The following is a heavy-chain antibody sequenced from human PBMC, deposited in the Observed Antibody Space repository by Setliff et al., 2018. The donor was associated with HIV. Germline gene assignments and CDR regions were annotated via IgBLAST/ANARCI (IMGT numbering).Heavy chain of an antibody. D-gene: IGHD2-15*01. V-gene: IGHV3-66*01. CDR2: VYSAGNT. J-gene: IGHJ4*02. CDR3: ARDDPPGGNDY. CDR1: GFVFYSFD. Sequence: LSCVASGFVFYSFDMSWVRQSPVRGLEWVSVVYSAGNTYYADSVKGRFTISRDNAKNSVYLQMNSLRDEDTAVYYCARDDPPGGNDYWGQGTLVTVSS.